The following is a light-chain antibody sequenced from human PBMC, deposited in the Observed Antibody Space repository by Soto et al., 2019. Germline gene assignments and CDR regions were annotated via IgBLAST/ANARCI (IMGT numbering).Light chain of an antibody. CDR2: EVI. V-gene: IGLV2-14*01. CDR1: SSNIGSNT. Sequence: QSVLTQPPSASGTPGQRVTISCSGSSSNIGSNTVTWYQQHPGKAPKLMIYEVISRPSGVSIRFSGSKSGNTASLTISGLQAEDEADYYCSSYTSSSTFYVFGTGTRSPS. J-gene: IGLJ1*01. CDR3: SSYTSSSTFYV.